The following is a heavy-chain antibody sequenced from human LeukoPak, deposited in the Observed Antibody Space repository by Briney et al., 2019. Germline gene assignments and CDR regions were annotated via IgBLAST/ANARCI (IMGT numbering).Heavy chain of an antibody. J-gene: IGHJ4*02. CDR1: GFPFSSYW. D-gene: IGHD5-24*01. CDR2: IKQDGSKK. CDR3: TRVGYIDEGIDY. Sequence: GGSPRLSCVASGFPFSSYWMTWVRQAPGKGLEWVANIKQDGSKKSYVDSVKGRFTISRDNAKNSLYLQMNSLRAEDTAIYYCTRVGYIDEGIDYWGQGTLVTVSS. V-gene: IGHV3-7*04.